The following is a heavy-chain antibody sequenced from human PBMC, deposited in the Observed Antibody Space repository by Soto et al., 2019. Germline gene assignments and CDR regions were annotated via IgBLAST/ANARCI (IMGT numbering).Heavy chain of an antibody. CDR1: GFTFSGYV. V-gene: IGHV3-23*01. CDR2: ISGSGGST. Sequence: GGSLRLSCAASGFTFSGYVMSWVRQAPGKGLEWVSAISGSGGSTYYADSVKGRFTISRDNSKNTLYLQMNSLGAEDTAVYFYARRRRPGVNYYFWSYFDYWVQGTLVTVSS. J-gene: IGHJ4*02. D-gene: IGHD3-3*01. CDR3: ARRRRPGVNYYFWSYFDY.